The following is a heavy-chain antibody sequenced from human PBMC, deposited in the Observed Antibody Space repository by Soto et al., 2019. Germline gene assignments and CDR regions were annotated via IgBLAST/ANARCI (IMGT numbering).Heavy chain of an antibody. Sequence: ASVKVSCKASGYTFTSYAMHWVRQAPGQRLDWMVWINAGNGNTKYSQKFQGRVTITRDTSASTAYMELNSLRAEDTAVYYCARDYYKYYDSSGYYRSPAYWGQGTLVTVSS. CDR2: INAGNGNT. D-gene: IGHD3-22*01. V-gene: IGHV1-3*01. CDR3: ARDYYKYYDSSGYYRSPAY. J-gene: IGHJ4*02. CDR1: GYTFTSYA.